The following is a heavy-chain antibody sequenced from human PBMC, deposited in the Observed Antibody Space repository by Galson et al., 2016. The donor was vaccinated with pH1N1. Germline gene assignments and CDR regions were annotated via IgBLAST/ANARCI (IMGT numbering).Heavy chain of an antibody. Sequence: SLRLSCAASGFSLSMYWMSWVRQAPGKGLEWLANIKQDGSEKYYVDSVKGRFTITRDNSNNSLYLQMNSLRAEDTAMYYCVRAVGRAEAHWGQGTLVTVSS. CDR1: GFSLSMYW. CDR2: IKQDGSEK. V-gene: IGHV3-7*01. D-gene: IGHD1-26*01. CDR3: VRAVGRAEAH. J-gene: IGHJ4*02.